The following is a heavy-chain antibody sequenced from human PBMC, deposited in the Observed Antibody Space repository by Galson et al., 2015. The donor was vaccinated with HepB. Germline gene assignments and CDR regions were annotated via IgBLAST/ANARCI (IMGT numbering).Heavy chain of an antibody. CDR1: GYTFTSYY. Sequence: SVKVSCKASGYTFTSYYMHWVRQAPGQGLEWMGIINPSGGSTSYAQKFQGRVTMTRDTSTSTVYMELSSPRSEDTAVYYCAKGPRVGYGMDVWGQGTTVTVSS. D-gene: IGHD1-26*01. CDR2: INPSGGST. V-gene: IGHV1-46*03. J-gene: IGHJ6*02. CDR3: AKGPRVGYGMDV.